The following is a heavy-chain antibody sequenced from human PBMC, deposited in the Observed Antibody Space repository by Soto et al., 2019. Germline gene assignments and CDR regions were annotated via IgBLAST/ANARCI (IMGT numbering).Heavy chain of an antibody. J-gene: IGHJ6*02. CDR1: GGSISSYY. CDR3: ARGRWFGESYYYYGMDV. V-gene: IGHV4-59*01. D-gene: IGHD3-10*01. CDR2: IYYSGST. Sequence: ETLALTFTVSGGSISSYYWSWIRQPPGKGLEWIGYIYYSGSTNYNPSLKSRVTISVDTSKNQFSLKLSSVTAADTAVYYCARGRWFGESYYYYGMDVWGQGTTVTVSS.